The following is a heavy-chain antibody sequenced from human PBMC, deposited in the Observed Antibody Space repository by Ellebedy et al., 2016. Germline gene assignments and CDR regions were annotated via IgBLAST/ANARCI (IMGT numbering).Heavy chain of an antibody. V-gene: IGHV3-33*01. J-gene: IGHJ4*02. Sequence: GGSLRLSCAASGFTFSSYGMHWVRQAPGKGLEWVAVIWYDGSNKYYADSVKGRFTISRDNSKNTLYLQMNSLRAEDTAVYYCARDGYSSGWLYWGQGTLVTVSS. CDR1: GFTFSSYG. CDR2: IWYDGSNK. CDR3: ARDGYSSGWLY. D-gene: IGHD6-19*01.